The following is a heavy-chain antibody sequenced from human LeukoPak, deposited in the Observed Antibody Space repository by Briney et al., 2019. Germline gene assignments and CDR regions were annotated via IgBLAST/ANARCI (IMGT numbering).Heavy chain of an antibody. V-gene: IGHV5-51*01. Sequence: GESLKISCKGSGYSFTSYWIGWVRQMPGKGLEWMGIIYPGDSDTRYSPSFQGQVTISADKSISTAYLQWSSLKASDTAMYYCARRYCSGGSCYSSFDHWGQGTLVTVSS. CDR1: GYSFTSYW. CDR2: IYPGDSDT. D-gene: IGHD2-15*01. CDR3: ARRYCSGGSCYSSFDH. J-gene: IGHJ5*02.